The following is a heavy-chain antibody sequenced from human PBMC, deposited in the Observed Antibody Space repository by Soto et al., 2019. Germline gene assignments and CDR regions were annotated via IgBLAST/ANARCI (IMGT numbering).Heavy chain of an antibody. J-gene: IGHJ6*02. CDR3: AKVRYSSPMGYYYGMDV. V-gene: IGHV1-69*13. D-gene: IGHD6-19*01. CDR2: IIPIFGTA. Sequence: SVKVSCKASRVAFSKFIVTWVRQAPGLGLEWVGGIIPIFGTANYAQKFQGRVTITADESTSTSYMEVNNLRSEDTAVYYCAKVRYSSPMGYYYGMDVRGQGTTVTVSS. CDR1: RVAFSKFI.